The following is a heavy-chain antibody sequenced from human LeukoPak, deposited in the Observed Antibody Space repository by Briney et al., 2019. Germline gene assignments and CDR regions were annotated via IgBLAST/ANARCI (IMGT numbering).Heavy chain of an antibody. CDR2: IYYSGST. V-gene: IGHV4-59*01. CDR3: ASYCSSTSCYFPDAFDI. CDR1: GGSIGSYY. Sequence: SETLSLTCTVSGGSIGSYYWSWIRQPPGKGLEWIGYIYYSGSTNYNPSLKSRVTISVDTSKNQFSLKLSSVTAADTAVYYCASYCSSTSCYFPDAFDIWGQGTMVTVSS. D-gene: IGHD2-2*01. J-gene: IGHJ3*02.